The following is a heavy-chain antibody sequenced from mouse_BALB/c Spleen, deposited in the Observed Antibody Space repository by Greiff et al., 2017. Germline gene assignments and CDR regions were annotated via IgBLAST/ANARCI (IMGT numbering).Heavy chain of an antibody. CDR2: IYPGGGYT. D-gene: IGHD2-1*01. V-gene: IGHV1-63*02. CDR3: ARGGNYYYYAMDY. Sequence: VQLQQSGAELVRPGTSVKISCKASGYTFTNYWLGWVKQRPGHGLEWIGDIYPGGGYTNYNEKFKGKATLTADTSSNTAYLQLSSLTSEDTAVYYCARGGNYYYYAMDYWGQGTSVTVSS. J-gene: IGHJ4*01. CDR1: GYTFTNYW.